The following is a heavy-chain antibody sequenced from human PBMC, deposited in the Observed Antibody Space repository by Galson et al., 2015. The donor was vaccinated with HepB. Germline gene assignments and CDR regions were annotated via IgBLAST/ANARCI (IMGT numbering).Heavy chain of an antibody. CDR2: IYSGGST. CDR1: GFTVSNEY. D-gene: IGHD4-23*01. Sequence: SLRLSCAASGFTVSNEYMSWVRQAPGKGLEWVSAIYSGGSTYYGDSVKGRFTISRDKSRNTLYLHMNSLKAEDTAVYYCVRDVGGNPVGIDYWGQGTLVTVSS. V-gene: IGHV3-53*01. J-gene: IGHJ4*02. CDR3: VRDVGGNPVGIDY.